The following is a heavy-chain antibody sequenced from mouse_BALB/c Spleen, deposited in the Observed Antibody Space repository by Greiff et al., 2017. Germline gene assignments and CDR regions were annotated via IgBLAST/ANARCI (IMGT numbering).Heavy chain of an antibody. J-gene: IGHJ2*01. CDR1: GYTFTSYD. CDR3: AREGILLSFDY. Sequence: EVQLQQSGAELVKPGASVKLSCKASGYTFTSYDINWVKQRPGQGLDWIGYINPYNDYTSYNQKFKGKATLTVDKSSSTAYMELSSLTSEDSAVYYCAREGILLSFDYWGQGTTLTVSS. D-gene: IGHD1-1*01. CDR2: INPYNDYT. V-gene: IGHV1S45*01.